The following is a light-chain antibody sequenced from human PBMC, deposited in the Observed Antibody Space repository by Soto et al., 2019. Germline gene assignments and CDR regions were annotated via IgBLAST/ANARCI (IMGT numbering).Light chain of an antibody. CDR3: QQRSSWPLLT. V-gene: IGKV3-11*01. CDR1: QSVSNY. CDR2: DAS. J-gene: IGKJ4*01. Sequence: EIVLTQSPATLSLSPGERATLSCRASQSVSNYLAWFQQKPGQAPRLLIYDASNRATGIPARFSGSGSGTDFTLTISSLYHEDFAVYYCQQRSSWPLLTFGGGTKVDI.